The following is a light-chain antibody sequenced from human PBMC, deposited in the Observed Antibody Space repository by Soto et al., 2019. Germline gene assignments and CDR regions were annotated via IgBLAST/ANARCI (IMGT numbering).Light chain of an antibody. J-gene: IGKJ2*01. CDR1: QSVSSGK. Sequence: EIVLTQSPGTLSLSPGERATLSCRASQSVSSGKLAWYHQKRGQRPRLVLYGASSRATGIPDRFSGRGSGTDFTLTISRLEPDDFAVYFCQQYGSSPYTFGQGTNLEI. V-gene: IGKV3-20*01. CDR3: QQYGSSPYT. CDR2: GAS.